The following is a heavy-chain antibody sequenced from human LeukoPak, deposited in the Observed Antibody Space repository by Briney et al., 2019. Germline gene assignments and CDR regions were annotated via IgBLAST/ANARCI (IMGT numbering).Heavy chain of an antibody. V-gene: IGHV4-59*01. J-gene: IGHJ3*02. CDR2: IYYSGST. D-gene: IGHD3-22*01. Sequence: PSETLSLTCTVPGGSISSYYWSWIRQPPGKGLEWIGYIYYSGSTNYNPSLKSRVTISVDTSKNQFSLKLSSVTAADTAVYYCARAGVLDSSGYYYVDAFDIWGQGTMVTVSS. CDR3: ARAGVLDSSGYYYVDAFDI. CDR1: GGSISSYY.